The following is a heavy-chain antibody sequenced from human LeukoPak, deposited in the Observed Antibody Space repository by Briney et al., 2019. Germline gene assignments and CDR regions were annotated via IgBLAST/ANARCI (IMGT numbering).Heavy chain of an antibody. CDR1: GGSISSYY. V-gene: IGHV4-4*07. J-gene: IGHJ3*02. CDR2: IYTIGST. D-gene: IGHD2-21*01. CDR3: ARDCLHQGVPRLCQAFDI. Sequence: KPSETLSLTCTVSGGSISSYYWSWIRQPAGKGLEWIGRIYTIGSTNYNPSLKSRVTMSVDTSKNQFSLKLSSVTAADTAVYYCARDCLHQGVPRLCQAFDIWGQGTMVTVSS.